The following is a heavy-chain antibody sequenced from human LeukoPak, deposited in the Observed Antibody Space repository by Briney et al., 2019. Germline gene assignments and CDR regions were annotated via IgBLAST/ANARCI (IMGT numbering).Heavy chain of an antibody. D-gene: IGHD2-21*02. CDR3: ARSVRLLSLATADNWFDP. CDR1: GGSMSSYY. V-gene: IGHV4-59*01. CDR2: IYYSGIT. Sequence: PSETLCLTCTVSGGSMSSYYWSWIRQPPGKGLEWIGYIYYSGITNYNPSLKSRVTISIDTSENQFSLNLRSVTAADTAVYFCARSVRLLSLATADNWFDPWGQGTLVTVSS. J-gene: IGHJ5*02.